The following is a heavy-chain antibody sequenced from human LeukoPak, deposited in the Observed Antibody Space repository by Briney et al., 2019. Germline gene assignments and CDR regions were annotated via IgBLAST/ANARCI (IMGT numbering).Heavy chain of an antibody. Sequence: PGGSLRLSCAASGFTFSSYWMTWVRQPPGRGRWWVANIKQDGSEDYYVDSVKGRFTISRDNAKNSLYLQMNSLRAEDTALYYCARVRGGLVPTAMGLDYWGQGTLVTVSS. J-gene: IGHJ4*02. V-gene: IGHV3-7*01. CDR2: IKQDGSED. D-gene: IGHD2-2*01. CDR3: ARVRGGLVPTAMGLDY. CDR1: GFTFSSYW.